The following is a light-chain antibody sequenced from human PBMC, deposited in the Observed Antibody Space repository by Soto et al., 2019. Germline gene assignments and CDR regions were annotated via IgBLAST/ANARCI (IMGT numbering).Light chain of an antibody. CDR1: SDSVSTSYY. CDR3: VLYMGSGLWV. J-gene: IGLJ3*02. V-gene: IGLV8-61*01. Sequence: QTVVTQEPSFSVSPGGTVTLTCGLTSDSVSTSYYPSWYQQTPGQAPRTLIYSTNTRSSGVPDRFSGSILGNKAALTITGAQADDESDYYCVLYMGSGLWVFGGGTKLTVL. CDR2: STN.